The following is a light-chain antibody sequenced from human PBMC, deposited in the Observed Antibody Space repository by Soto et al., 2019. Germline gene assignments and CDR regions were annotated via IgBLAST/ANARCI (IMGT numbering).Light chain of an antibody. Sequence: AIRMTQSPSSFSASTGDRVTITCRASQGISSYLAWYQQKPGKAPKLLIYAASTLESGVPSMFSGSGSAEDNTLTISSLPSEDLATYYCQQYYSLWTFGQGTKVESK. J-gene: IGKJ1*01. CDR3: QQYYSLWT. CDR1: QGISSY. CDR2: AAS. V-gene: IGKV1-8*01.